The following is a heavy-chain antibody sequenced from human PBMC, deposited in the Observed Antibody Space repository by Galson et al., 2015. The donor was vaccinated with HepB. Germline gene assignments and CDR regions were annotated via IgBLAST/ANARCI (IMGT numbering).Heavy chain of an antibody. Sequence: SVKVSCKASGGTFSSYAISWVRQAPGQGLEWMGGIIPIFGTANYAQKFQGRVTITADESTSTAYMELSSLRSEDTAVYYCARHCSSTSCYYYYGMDVWGQGTTVTVSS. V-gene: IGHV1-69*13. D-gene: IGHD2-2*01. CDR3: ARHCSSTSCYYYYGMDV. J-gene: IGHJ6*02. CDR2: IIPIFGTA. CDR1: GGTFSSYA.